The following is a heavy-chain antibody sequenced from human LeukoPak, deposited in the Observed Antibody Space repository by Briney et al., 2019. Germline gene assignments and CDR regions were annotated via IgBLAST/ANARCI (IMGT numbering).Heavy chain of an antibody. J-gene: IGHJ2*01. V-gene: IGHV4-30-2*01. D-gene: IGHD5-12*01. CDR1: GGSISSGGYS. Sequence: PSQTLSLTCAVSGGSISSGGYSWRWIRQPPGKSLEWIAYIYHSGSTYYNPSLKSRVTISVDRSKNQFSLKLSSVTAAATAVYYCARGLAKVVKRDWYFDLWGRGTLVTVSS. CDR3: ARGLAKVVKRDWYFDL. CDR2: IYHSGST.